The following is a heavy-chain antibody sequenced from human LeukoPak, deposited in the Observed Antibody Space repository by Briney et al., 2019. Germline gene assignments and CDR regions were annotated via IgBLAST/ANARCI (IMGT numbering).Heavy chain of an antibody. Sequence: ASVKVSCKASGYTFTSYDINWVRQATGQGLEWMGWMNPNSGNTGYAQKFQGRVTMTRNTSISTAYMELSSLRSEDTAVYYCARARGLWTTVVKSLSSRRWFDPWGQGTLVTVSS. J-gene: IGHJ5*02. V-gene: IGHV1-8*01. D-gene: IGHD4-23*01. CDR3: ARARGLWTTVVKSLSSRRWFDP. CDR1: GYTFTSYD. CDR2: MNPNSGNT.